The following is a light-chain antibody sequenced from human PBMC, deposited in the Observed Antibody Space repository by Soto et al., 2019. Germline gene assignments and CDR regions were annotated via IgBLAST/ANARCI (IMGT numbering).Light chain of an antibody. J-gene: IGLJ1*01. V-gene: IGLV2-14*01. CDR1: SSDVGGYNY. Sequence: QSVLTQPASVSGSPGQSITISYTGTSSDVGGYNYVSWYQHHPGKAPKLMIYEVSNRPSGVSNRFSGSKSGNTASLTISGLQAEDEADYYCSSYRDTHNLVFGIGTKVTVL. CDR2: EVS. CDR3: SSYRDTHNLV.